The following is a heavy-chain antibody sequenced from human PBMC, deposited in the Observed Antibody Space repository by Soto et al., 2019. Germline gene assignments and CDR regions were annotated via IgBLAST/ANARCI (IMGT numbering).Heavy chain of an antibody. J-gene: IGHJ3*02. CDR1: GGSISSSSYY. Sequence: QLQLQESGPGLVKPSETLSLTCTVSGGSISSSSYYWGWIRQPPGKGLEWIGSIYYSGSTYYNPSLKSRVTISVDPSKNQFSLKLSSVTAADTAVYYCARLPTVTTSIGDDAFDIWGQGTMVTVSS. CDR2: IYYSGST. D-gene: IGHD4-17*01. V-gene: IGHV4-39*01. CDR3: ARLPTVTTSIGDDAFDI.